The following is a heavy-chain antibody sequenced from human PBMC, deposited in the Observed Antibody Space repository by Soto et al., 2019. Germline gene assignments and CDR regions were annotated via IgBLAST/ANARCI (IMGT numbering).Heavy chain of an antibody. J-gene: IGHJ5*02. CDR3: ARVNDPLYYYGNWFDP. CDR2: IYYSGST. D-gene: IGHD3-10*01. CDR1: GGSISSGGYY. V-gene: IGHV4-31*03. Sequence: QVQLQESGPGLVKPSQTLSLTCTVSGGSISSGGYYWSWIRQHPGKGLEWIGYIYYSGSTYYNPSLKSRVTISVDTSKNQFSLKLSSVTAADTAVYYCARVNDPLYYYGNWFDPWGQGTLVTVSS.